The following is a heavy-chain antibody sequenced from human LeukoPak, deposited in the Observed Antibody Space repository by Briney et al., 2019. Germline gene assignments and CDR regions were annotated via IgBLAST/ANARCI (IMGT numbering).Heavy chain of an antibody. J-gene: IGHJ4*02. CDR1: GFTFSTYA. CDR3: ARLTSATVTYDY. Sequence: GGSLRLSCAASGFTFSTYAMSWVRQAPGKGLEWVAVISYDGSNKYYADSVKGRFTISRDNSKNTLYLQMNSLRAEDTAVYYCARLTSATVTYDYWGQGTLVTVSS. D-gene: IGHD4-17*01. CDR2: ISYDGSNK. V-gene: IGHV3-30*03.